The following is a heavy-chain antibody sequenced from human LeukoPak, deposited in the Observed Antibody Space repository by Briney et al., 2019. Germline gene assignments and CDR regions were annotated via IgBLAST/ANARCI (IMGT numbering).Heavy chain of an antibody. V-gene: IGHV3-21*01. CDR2: ISSSSSYI. CDR1: GFTFSSYS. D-gene: IGHD5-18*01. J-gene: IGHJ4*02. CDR3: AREVYSYDYFDY. Sequence: PGGSLRLSCAASGFTFSSYSTNWVRQAPGKGLEWVSSISSSSSYIYYADSVKGRFTISRDNAKNSLYLQMNSLRAEDTAVYYCAREVYSYDYFDYWGQGTLVTVSS.